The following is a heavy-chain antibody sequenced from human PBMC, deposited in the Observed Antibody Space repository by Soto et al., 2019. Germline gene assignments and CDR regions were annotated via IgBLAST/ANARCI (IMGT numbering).Heavy chain of an antibody. J-gene: IGHJ3*01. D-gene: IGHD7-27*01. CDR2: VYYSGST. V-gene: IGHV4-59*01. CDR3: ARSNPNIAFDV. CDR1: GGSMTYYY. Sequence: PSETLSLTCTVSGGSMTYYYWSWIRQPPGKGLEWIGYVYYSGSTNYNPSLKSRVTLSVDTSKNQFSLKLRSVTAADTAVYYCARSNPNIAFDVWGQGTMVTVSS.